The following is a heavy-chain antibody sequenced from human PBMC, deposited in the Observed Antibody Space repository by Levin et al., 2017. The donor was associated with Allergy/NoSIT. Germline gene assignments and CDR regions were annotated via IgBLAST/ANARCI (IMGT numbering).Heavy chain of an antibody. CDR2: INHSGST. J-gene: IGHJ4*02. D-gene: IGHD4-17*01. Sequence: SETLSLTCAVYCGSFSGYYCSWIRXXXGKGLEWIGEINHSGSTNYNPSLKSRVTISVDTSKNKFSLKLSSVTAADTAVYYCARGADYADYWGQGTLVTVSS. CDR1: CGSFSGYY. CDR3: ARGADYADY. V-gene: IGHV4-34*01.